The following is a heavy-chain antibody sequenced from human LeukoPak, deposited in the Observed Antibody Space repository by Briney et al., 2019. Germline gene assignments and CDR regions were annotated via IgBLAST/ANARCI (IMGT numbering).Heavy chain of an antibody. D-gene: IGHD2-15*01. Sequence: PGGSLRHSCAASGFTVSNKYMSWVRQAPGKGLECVSVIYNGGNTYYADSVKGRFTISRDNSKNTLYLQMNSLRAEDTAVYYCARGGASELYYFDYWGQGTLVTVSS. CDR2: IYNGGNT. CDR1: GFTVSNKY. CDR3: ARGGASELYYFDY. V-gene: IGHV3-53*01. J-gene: IGHJ4*02.